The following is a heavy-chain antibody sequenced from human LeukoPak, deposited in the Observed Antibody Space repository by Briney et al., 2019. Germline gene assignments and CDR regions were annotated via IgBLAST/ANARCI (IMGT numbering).Heavy chain of an antibody. Sequence: SETLSLTCTVSGGSNSSYYWSWIRQPPGKGLEWIGHIYYSGNTNYNPSLKSRVTISVDTSKNQFSLKLSSVTAADTAVYHCARGDRSGPWDYWGQGTLVTVSS. D-gene: IGHD3-22*01. V-gene: IGHV4-59*01. J-gene: IGHJ4*02. CDR1: GGSNSSYY. CDR2: IYYSGNT. CDR3: ARGDRSGPWDY.